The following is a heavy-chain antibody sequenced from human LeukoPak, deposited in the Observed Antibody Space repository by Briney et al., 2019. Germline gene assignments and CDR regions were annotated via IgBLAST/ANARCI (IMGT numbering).Heavy chain of an antibody. Sequence: SETLSLTCAVYGGSFSGYYWSWVRQPPGKGLEWIGEINHSGSTNYNPSLKSRVTISVDTSKNQFSLKLSSVTAADTAVYYCARLVYCSSTSCRNDYWGQGTLVTVSS. D-gene: IGHD2-2*01. CDR1: GGSFSGYY. CDR2: INHSGST. V-gene: IGHV4-34*01. CDR3: ARLVYCSSTSCRNDY. J-gene: IGHJ4*02.